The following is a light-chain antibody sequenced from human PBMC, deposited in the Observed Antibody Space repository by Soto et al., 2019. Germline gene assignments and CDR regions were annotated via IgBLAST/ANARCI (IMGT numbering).Light chain of an antibody. CDR1: QDVSSSY. Sequence: IVLTQSPVTLSLSPGERATLSCRASQDVSSSYLAWYQQKLGQAPRLLMYGTSNRATGIPDRFSGSGSGTDFTLTISILEAEDFAVYYCPLYARPPRTFCQGTKVDIK. CDR2: GTS. CDR3: PLYARPPRT. V-gene: IGKV3-20*01. J-gene: IGKJ1*01.